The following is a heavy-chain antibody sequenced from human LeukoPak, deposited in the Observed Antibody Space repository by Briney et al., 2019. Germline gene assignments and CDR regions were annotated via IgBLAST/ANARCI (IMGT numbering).Heavy chain of an antibody. CDR1: GFTFSNYW. CDR3: VRDGGVSGYDLLDY. J-gene: IGHJ4*02. D-gene: IGHD5-12*01. CDR2: INQDGSEE. V-gene: IGHV3-7*01. Sequence: GGSLRLSCAASGFTFSNYWMTWVRQAPGKGLEWVAHINQDGSEEHYMDSAKARFTISRDNAKNSLSRQMNSLRAEDTAVYYCVRDGGVSGYDLLDYWGQGTLVTASS.